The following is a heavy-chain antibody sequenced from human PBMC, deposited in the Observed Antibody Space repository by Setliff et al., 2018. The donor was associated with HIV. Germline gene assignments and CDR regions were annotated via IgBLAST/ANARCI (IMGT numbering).Heavy chain of an antibody. D-gene: IGHD1-26*01. V-gene: IGHV3-23*01. CDR1: GFTFSSYA. CDR2: FRSSGDIK. CDR3: AKGPWDEPHAFNI. Sequence: PGGSLRLSCAASGFTFSSYAMSWVRQAPGKGLEWISAFRSSGDIKYYADSVRGRSTISSDNSKNTLFLQMNSLRVEDTAVYYCAKGPWDEPHAFNIWGQGTMVTVSS. J-gene: IGHJ3*02.